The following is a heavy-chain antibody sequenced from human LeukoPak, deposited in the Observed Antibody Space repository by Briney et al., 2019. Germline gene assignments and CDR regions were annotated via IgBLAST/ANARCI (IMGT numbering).Heavy chain of an antibody. CDR3: ARDRRVYCSGGSCYLDDAFDI. Sequence: SETLSLTCTVSGGSISSYYWSWIRQPPGKGLEWIGYIYYSGSTNYNPSLKSRVTISVDTSKNQFSLQLSSVTAADTAVYYCARDRRVYCSGGSCYLDDAFDIWGQGTMVTVSS. J-gene: IGHJ3*02. D-gene: IGHD2-15*01. CDR1: GGSISSYY. CDR2: IYYSGST. V-gene: IGHV4-59*01.